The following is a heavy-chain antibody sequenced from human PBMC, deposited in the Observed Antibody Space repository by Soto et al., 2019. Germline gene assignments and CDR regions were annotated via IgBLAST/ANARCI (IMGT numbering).Heavy chain of an antibody. V-gene: IGHV4-31*03. J-gene: IGHJ4*02. Sequence: QVQLQESGPGLVKPSQTLSLTCTVSGDSMTTVGYYWTWIRQHPGQGLEWIGFISYSGSTYYSSSLKGRAAISADTSKNRFSLKLNSVTAADTAVYYFTRGDYCGQGTLVTVSS. CDR3: TRGDY. CDR2: ISYSGST. CDR1: GDSMTTVGYY.